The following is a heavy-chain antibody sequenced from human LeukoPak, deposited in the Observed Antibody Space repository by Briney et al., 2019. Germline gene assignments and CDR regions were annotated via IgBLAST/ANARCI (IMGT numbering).Heavy chain of an antibody. V-gene: IGHV3-21*01. D-gene: IGHD2-21*02. CDR1: GFTFSRYS. CDR2: ISSSRSNI. Sequence: GGSLRLSCAASGFTFSRYSMNWVRRAPGKGMEWVSSISSSRSNIYSADSVKAPFSISRDNAKNSLYLHMNSLRAEDTAVYYCARGCGGDCYYYMDVWGKGTTVIVSS. CDR3: ARGCGGDCYYYMDV. J-gene: IGHJ6*03.